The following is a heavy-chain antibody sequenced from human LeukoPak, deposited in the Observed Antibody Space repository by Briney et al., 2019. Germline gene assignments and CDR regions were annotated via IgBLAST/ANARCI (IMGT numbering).Heavy chain of an antibody. D-gene: IGHD4-23*01. CDR3: ARNPTDYGGNSGFAYYYYMDV. CDR2: IYYSGSP. J-gene: IGHJ6*03. V-gene: IGHV4-39*01. CDR1: GGSISSRSYF. Sequence: SETLSLTCTVSGGSISSRSYFWGWIRQPPGKGLEWIANIYYSGSPYYNPSLKSRVTISVDTSKNQFSLRLSSVTAADTAVYYCARNPTDYGGNSGFAYYYYMDVWGKGTTVTVSS.